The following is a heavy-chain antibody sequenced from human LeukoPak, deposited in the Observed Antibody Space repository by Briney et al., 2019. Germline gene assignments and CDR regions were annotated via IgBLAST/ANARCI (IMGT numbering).Heavy chain of an antibody. V-gene: IGHV3-30*03. J-gene: IGHJ4*02. D-gene: IGHD3-22*01. CDR3: ATGYDSSGYLFHY. CDR1: GFSFSSYA. CDR2: MSYDGTKE. Sequence: PGRSLRLSCAASGFSFSSYAMHWVRQAPAKGLEWVAFMSYDGTKEHYADSVKGRFTISRDNSKKTLYLQMNILRGEDTAVYYCATGYDSSGYLFHYWGQGSLVTVSS.